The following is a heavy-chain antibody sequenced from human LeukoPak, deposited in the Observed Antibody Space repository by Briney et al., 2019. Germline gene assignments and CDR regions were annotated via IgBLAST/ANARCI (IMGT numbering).Heavy chain of an antibody. CDR1: GFTFSSYG. D-gene: IGHD6-13*01. CDR2: IWYDGSNK. J-gene: IGHJ4*02. V-gene: IGHV3-33*01. CDR3: ARASSSWYNYFDY. Sequence: PGRSLRLSCAAAGFTFSSYGMHWVRQAPSKGLEWVAVIWYDGSNKYYADSVKGRFTISRDNSKNTLYLQMNSLRAEDTAVYYCARASSSWYNYFDYWGQGTLVTVSS.